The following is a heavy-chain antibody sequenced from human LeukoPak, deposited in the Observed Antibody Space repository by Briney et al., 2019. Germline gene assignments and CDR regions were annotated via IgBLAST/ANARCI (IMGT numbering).Heavy chain of an antibody. V-gene: IGHV1-46*01. D-gene: IGHD3-10*01. CDR1: GYTFTSYY. CDR2: INPSGGST. J-gene: IGHJ3*02. CDR3: AGAMVRGVIMSLDI. Sequence: ASVKVSCKASGYTFTSYYMHWVRQAPGQGLEWMGIINPSGGSTSYAQKFQGRVTITRNTSISTAYMELSSLRSEDTAVYYCAGAMVRGVIMSLDIWGQGTMVTVSS.